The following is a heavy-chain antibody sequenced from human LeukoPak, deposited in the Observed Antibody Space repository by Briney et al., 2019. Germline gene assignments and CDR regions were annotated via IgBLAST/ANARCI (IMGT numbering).Heavy chain of an antibody. CDR3: ARDSVAGRSYYYYYGMDV. J-gene: IGHJ6*02. D-gene: IGHD6-19*01. CDR2: IYYSGSN. V-gene: IGHV4-59*01. CDR1: GGSLSSFY. Sequence: SETLSLTCTVSGGSLSSFYWSWIRQPPGKGLEWIGNIYYSGSNNYNPSLKSRVTISVDTTKNQFSLKLSSVTAADTAVYYCARDSVAGRSYYYYYGMDVWGQGTTVTVSS.